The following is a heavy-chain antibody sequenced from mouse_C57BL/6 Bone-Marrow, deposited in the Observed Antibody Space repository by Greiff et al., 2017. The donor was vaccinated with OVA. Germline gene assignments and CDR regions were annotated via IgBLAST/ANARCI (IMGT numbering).Heavy chain of an antibody. CDR3: ARAGYD. J-gene: IGHJ3*01. Sequence: EVQLQESGPGLVKPSQSLSLTCSVTGYSITSGYYWNWIRQFPGNKLEWMGYISYDGSNNYNPSLKNRISITRDTSKNQFFLKLNFVTTEDTATYYCARAGYDWGQGTLVTVSA. D-gene: IGHD2-2*01. CDR2: ISYDGSN. V-gene: IGHV3-6*01. CDR1: GYSITSGYY.